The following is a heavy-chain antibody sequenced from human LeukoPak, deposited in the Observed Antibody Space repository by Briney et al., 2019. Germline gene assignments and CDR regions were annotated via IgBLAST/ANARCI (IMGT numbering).Heavy chain of an antibody. Sequence: SVKVSCKASGGTFSSYAISWVRQAPGQGLEWMGGTIPIFGTANYAQKFQGRVTITADESTSTAYMELSSLRSEDTAVYYCATVGIHYGSGSYRHWGQGTLVTVSS. CDR1: GGTFSSYA. D-gene: IGHD3-10*01. V-gene: IGHV1-69*13. CDR3: ATVGIHYGSGSYRH. J-gene: IGHJ4*02. CDR2: TIPIFGTA.